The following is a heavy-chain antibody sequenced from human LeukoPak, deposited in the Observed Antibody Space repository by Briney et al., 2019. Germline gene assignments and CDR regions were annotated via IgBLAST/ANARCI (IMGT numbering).Heavy chain of an antibody. CDR2: IYYSGTT. J-gene: IGHJ4*02. D-gene: IGHD3-10*01. CDR1: GGSISSSSYY. Sequence: SETLSLTCIVSGGSISSSSYYWSWIRQPPGKGLEWIGYIYYSGTTYYNPSLKSRVTISVDTSKNQFSLKLTSVTAADTAVYFCARGPYGSGSYYWGQGTLVTVSS. CDR3: ARGPYGSGSYY. V-gene: IGHV4-30-4*01.